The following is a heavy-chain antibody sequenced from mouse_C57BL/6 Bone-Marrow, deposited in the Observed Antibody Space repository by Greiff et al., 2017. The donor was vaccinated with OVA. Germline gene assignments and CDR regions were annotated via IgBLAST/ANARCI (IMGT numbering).Heavy chain of an antibody. V-gene: IGHV5-9*01. CDR2: ISGGGGNT. Sequence: EVQLKESGGGLVKPGGSLKLSCAASGFTFSSYTMSWVRQTPEKRLEWVATISGGGGNTYYPDRVKGRFTISRDNAKNTLYLQMSSLRSEDTALYYCARHGYGNYGTRYFDVWGTGTTVTVSS. J-gene: IGHJ1*03. CDR1: GFTFSSYT. D-gene: IGHD2-10*02. CDR3: ARHGYGNYGTRYFDV.